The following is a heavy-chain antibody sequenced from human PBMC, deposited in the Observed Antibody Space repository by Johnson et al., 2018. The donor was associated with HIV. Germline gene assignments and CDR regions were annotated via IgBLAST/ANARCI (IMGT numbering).Heavy chain of an antibody. V-gene: IGHV3-30*04. D-gene: IGHD3-9*01. CDR3: TTDLVYYDILTGYVVTMHADAFDI. CDR1: GFIFSDYV. CDR2: ISADGRNK. J-gene: IGHJ3*02. Sequence: QVQLVESGGGVVQPGRSLRLSCAASGFIFSDYVIHWVRQAPGKGLEWVSVISADGRNKYSADSVKGRFTISRANSKNTLYVQMNSLKTEDTAVYYCTTDLVYYDILTGYVVTMHADAFDIWGQVTMVTVSS.